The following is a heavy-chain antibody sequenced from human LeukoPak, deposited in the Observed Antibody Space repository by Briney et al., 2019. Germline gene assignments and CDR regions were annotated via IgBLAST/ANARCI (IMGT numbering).Heavy chain of an antibody. J-gene: IGHJ4*02. Sequence: GESLKISCAASGFTFSKYAMSWVRQAPGKGLEWVSGISGSGGSTDYADSVKGRFTISRDNSKNTLYLQMSSLRVEDTAVYYCAKGIVVVIATGHYFDYWGQGTLVTVSS. D-gene: IGHD2-21*01. CDR1: GFTFSKYA. CDR2: ISGSGGST. V-gene: IGHV3-23*01. CDR3: AKGIVVVIATGHYFDY.